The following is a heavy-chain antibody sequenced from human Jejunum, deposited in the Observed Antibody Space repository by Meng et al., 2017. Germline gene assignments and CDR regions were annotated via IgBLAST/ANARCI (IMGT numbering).Heavy chain of an antibody. D-gene: IGHD1-26*01. V-gene: IGHV7-4-1*02. J-gene: IGHJ4*02. CDR1: AYTFTNYD. CDR3: ATSGGGFDY. CDR2: INTKTGNP. Sequence: QVQLVQSGFELKKPWASVKVSCMASAYTFTNYDINWVRQAPGQGLEWMGWINTKTGNPMYAQGFTGRFVFSLDTSVSTAHLHISTLTPEDTAVYYCATSGGGFDYWGQGTLVTVSS.